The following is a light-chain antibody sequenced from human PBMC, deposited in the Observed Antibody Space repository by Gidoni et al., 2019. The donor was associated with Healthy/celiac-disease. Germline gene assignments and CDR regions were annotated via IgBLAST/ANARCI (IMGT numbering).Light chain of an antibody. J-gene: IGKJ1*01. CDR3: QQRSNWPGT. CDR1: QSVSSY. CDR2: DAS. Sequence: EIVLTQSPATLSLSPGERATLSCSASQSVSSYLAWYQQKPGQAPRLLIYDASNRATGIPARFSGSGSGTDFTLTIRSLEPEDFAVYYCQQRSNWPGTFGQGTKVEIK. V-gene: IGKV3-11*01.